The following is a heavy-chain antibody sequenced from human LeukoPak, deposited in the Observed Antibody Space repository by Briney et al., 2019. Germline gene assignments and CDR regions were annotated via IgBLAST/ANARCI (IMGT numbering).Heavy chain of an antibody. CDR3: AKDISESRGSYYSPIGY. D-gene: IGHD1-26*01. CDR2: VSLKSGSI. CDR1: GFTFDDYA. J-gene: IGHJ4*02. Sequence: GGSLRLFRAPSGFTFDDYAMHWARHAPGEGLGWVSGVSLKSGSIGYADSVKGRFTISRDNAKNSLYLQMNSLRAEDTAFYYCAKDISESRGSYYSPIGYWGQGTLVTVSS. V-gene: IGHV3-9*01.